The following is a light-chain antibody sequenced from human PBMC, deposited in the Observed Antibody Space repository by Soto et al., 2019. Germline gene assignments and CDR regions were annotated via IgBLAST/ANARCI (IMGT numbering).Light chain of an antibody. CDR3: HQYATSPQT. CDR2: GPS. J-gene: IGKJ1*01. Sequence: PGERATLSCRASQSVPKNYLAWYQQEPGQAPRLLIYGPSSRATGIPDRFSGSGSGTDFTLTISRLEPEDFAVYYCHQYATSPQTFGQGTKVEI. CDR1: QSVPKNY. V-gene: IGKV3-20*01.